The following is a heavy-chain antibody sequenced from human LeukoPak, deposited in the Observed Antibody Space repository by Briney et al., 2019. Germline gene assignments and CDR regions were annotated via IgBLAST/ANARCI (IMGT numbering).Heavy chain of an antibody. CDR1: GGSLSSGSYY. CDR2: IYTSGST. Sequence: SETLSLTCTVSGGSLSSGSYYWSWIRQPAGKGLEWIGRIYTSGSTNYNPSLKSRVTISVDTSKNQFSLKLSSVTAADTAVYYCARGTYYDFWSGYSRWGQGTLVTVSS. D-gene: IGHD3-3*01. CDR3: ARGTYYDFWSGYSR. V-gene: IGHV4-61*02. J-gene: IGHJ4*02.